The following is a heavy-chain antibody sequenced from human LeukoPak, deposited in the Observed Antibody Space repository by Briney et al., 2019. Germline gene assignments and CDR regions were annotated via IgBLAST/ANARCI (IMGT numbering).Heavy chain of an antibody. D-gene: IGHD3-10*01. CDR1: GGSISSSSYY. CDR2: IYYSGST. V-gene: IGHV4-39*07. J-gene: IGHJ4*02. CDR3: ARDSLLWFGISFDY. Sequence: SETLSLTCTVSGGSISSSSYYWGWIRQPPGKGLEWIGSIYYSGSTYYNPSLRSRVTISVDTSKNQFSLKLSSVTAADTAVYYCARDSLLWFGISFDYWGQGTLVTVSS.